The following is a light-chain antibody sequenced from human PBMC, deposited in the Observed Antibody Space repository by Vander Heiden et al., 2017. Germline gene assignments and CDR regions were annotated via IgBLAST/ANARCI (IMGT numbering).Light chain of an antibody. CDR2: WAS. V-gene: IGKV4-1*01. CDR3: QQYSTLPRT. CDR1: QRPLYRLHNKDY. J-gene: IGKJ2*01. Sequence: DLVITQSPDSIAVSLGARATIHCQSIQRPLYRLHNKDYLSWYQHKAGQPPKLLIYWASTRETGVPDRFSGSGAGTDFTLTISSLRAEDFAVYYCQQYSTLPRTFGQGTKLEIK.